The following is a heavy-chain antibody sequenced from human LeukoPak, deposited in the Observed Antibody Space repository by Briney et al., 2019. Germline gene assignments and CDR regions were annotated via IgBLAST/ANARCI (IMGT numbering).Heavy chain of an antibody. V-gene: IGHV1-18*01. D-gene: IGHD4-17*01. J-gene: IGHJ5*02. CDR3: ARGSGAGDFLTWFDP. CDR1: GYSFTSYD. CDR2: INGYNGNT. Sequence: ASVKVSCKASGYSFTSYDINWVRQAPGQGLEWMGWINGYNGNTNYAQNLQGRVTLTTDTSTSTAYMELRSLRSDDTAVYYCARGSGAGDFLTWFDPWGQGTLVTVSS.